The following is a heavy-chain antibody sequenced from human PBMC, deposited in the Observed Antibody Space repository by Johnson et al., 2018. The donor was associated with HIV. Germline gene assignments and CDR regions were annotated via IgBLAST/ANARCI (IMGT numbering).Heavy chain of an antibody. CDR1: GFTFSDYY. V-gene: IGHV3-72*01. D-gene: IGHD1-14*01. J-gene: IGHJ3*01. CDR3: AREKYRRRDAFDV. Sequence: VQLVESGGGLVQPGGSLRLSCVVSGFTFSDYYMDWVRQAPGTGLEWVGRTTDKLNSYTTQYAASVKGRFTISRDDSKKSLYLQINSLRTEDTAVYYCAREKYRRRDAFDVWGQGTVVIVSS. CDR2: TTDKLNSYTT.